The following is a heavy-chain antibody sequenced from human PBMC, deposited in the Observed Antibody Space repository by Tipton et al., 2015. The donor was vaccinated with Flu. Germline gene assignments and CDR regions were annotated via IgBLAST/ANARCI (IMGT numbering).Heavy chain of an antibody. V-gene: IGHV3-66*03. CDR2: IYNNGVT. CDR3: AREGTGTGSGAFDI. CDR1: GFTVRSDF. D-gene: IGHD1-1*01. Sequence: SLRLSCAASGFTVRSDFMYWVRQAPGKGLEWVSTIYNNGVTYYADSVKGRFTISTDDSKNTLYLHMNSLRVEDTALYYCAREGTGTGSGAFDIWGQGTMVTVSS. J-gene: IGHJ3*02.